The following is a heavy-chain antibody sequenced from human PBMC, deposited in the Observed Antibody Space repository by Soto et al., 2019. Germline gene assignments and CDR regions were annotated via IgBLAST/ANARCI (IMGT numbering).Heavy chain of an antibody. V-gene: IGHV1-2*02. CDR3: ARIIVGATGVFDY. CDR2: INPNNGGT. CDR1: GFTFTGYY. D-gene: IGHD1-26*01. Sequence: QVQLVQSGAEVKKPGASVKVSCKASGFTFTGYYMHWVRQAPGQGLEWMGWINPNNGGTIYAQEFRGRVTMTRETSISTAYMEMSRLRSDDTAISFCARIIVGATGVFDYWGLGTLVTVSS. J-gene: IGHJ4*02.